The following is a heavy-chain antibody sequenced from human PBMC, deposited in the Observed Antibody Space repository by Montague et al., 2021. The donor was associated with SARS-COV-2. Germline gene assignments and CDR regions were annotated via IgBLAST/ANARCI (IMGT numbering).Heavy chain of an antibody. V-gene: IGHV4-39*01. CDR1: GVSISSAHYC. J-gene: IGHJ4*02. Sequence: SETLSLTCTVSGVSISSAHYCWGWVRQTPGKGLEWIGNIFYDGTSRSNPSLNSRVTISVDTSKKQFSLKLTSVTAADTALYFCARVKGASGRGRLDNWGQGTLITVSS. CDR3: ARVKGASGRGRLDN. CDR2: IFYDGTS. D-gene: IGHD1-26*01.